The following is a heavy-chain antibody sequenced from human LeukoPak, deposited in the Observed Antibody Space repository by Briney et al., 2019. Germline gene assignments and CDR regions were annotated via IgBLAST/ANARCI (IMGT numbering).Heavy chain of an antibody. V-gene: IGHV3-33*01. CDR2: IWYDGSNK. J-gene: IGHJ4*02. CDR1: GFTFSSYG. Sequence: PGGSLRLSCAASGFTFSSYGMHWVRQAPGKGLEWVAVIWYDGSNKYYADSVKGRFTISRDNSKNTLYLQMNSLRAEDTAMYYCARDLFGSYYFDYWGQGTLVTASS. D-gene: IGHD3-10*01. CDR3: ARDLFGSYYFDY.